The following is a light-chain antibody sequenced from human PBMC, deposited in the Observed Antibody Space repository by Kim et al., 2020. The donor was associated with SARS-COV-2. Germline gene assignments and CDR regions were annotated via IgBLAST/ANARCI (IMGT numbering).Light chain of an antibody. Sequence: ASTGDRVTITCRASQAIRNELGWYQQKPGKAPKVLIYAASTLQSGVSSRFSGSGSGTDFTHTISSLQPEDFATYYCLQDSRYPRTFGQGTKVDIK. V-gene: IGKV1-6*01. J-gene: IGKJ1*01. CDR2: AAS. CDR1: QAIRNE. CDR3: LQDSRYPRT.